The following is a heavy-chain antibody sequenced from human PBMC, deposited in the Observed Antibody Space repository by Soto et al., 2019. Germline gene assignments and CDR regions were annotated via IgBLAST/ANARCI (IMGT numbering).Heavy chain of an antibody. CDR2: ISWNSGSI. D-gene: IGHD3-3*01. V-gene: IGHV3-9*01. CDR1: GFTFDDYA. Sequence: DVQLVESGGGLVQPGRSLRLSCAASGFTFDDYAMHWVRQAPGKGLEWVSGISWNSGSIGYADSVKGRFTISRDNAKNSLYLQMNSLRAEDTALYYCAKEADYDFWSGFKAFDIWGQGTMVTVSS. CDR3: AKEADYDFWSGFKAFDI. J-gene: IGHJ3*02.